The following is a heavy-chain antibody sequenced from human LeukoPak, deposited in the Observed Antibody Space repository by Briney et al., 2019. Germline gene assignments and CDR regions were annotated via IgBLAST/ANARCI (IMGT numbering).Heavy chain of an antibody. CDR1: GGSISTSNYY. J-gene: IGHJ4*02. V-gene: IGHV4-39*07. CDR2: INHSGST. CDR3: ARRSYNSPFRY. Sequence: SETLSLTCTVSGGSISTSNYYWGWIRQPPGKGLEWIGEINHSGSTNYNPSLKSRVTISVDTSKNQFSLKLSSVTAADTAVYYCARRSYNSPFRYWGQGTLVTVSS. D-gene: IGHD5-24*01.